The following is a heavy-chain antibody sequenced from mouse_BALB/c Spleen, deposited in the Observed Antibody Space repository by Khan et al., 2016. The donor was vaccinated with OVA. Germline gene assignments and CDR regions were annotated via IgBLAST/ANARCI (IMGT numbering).Heavy chain of an antibody. Sequence: DVMLVESGGGLVKPGGSLKLSCAASGFTFSSYAMSWVRQTPEKRLEWVASISSGGSTYYPDSVKGRFTISRDNARNILYRQMSSLRSEDTAMYYCARGMVTHYYAMDYWGQGTSVTVSS. J-gene: IGHJ4*01. V-gene: IGHV5-6-5*01. CDR2: ISSGGST. CDR1: GFTFSSYA. D-gene: IGHD2-1*01. CDR3: ARGMVTHYYAMDY.